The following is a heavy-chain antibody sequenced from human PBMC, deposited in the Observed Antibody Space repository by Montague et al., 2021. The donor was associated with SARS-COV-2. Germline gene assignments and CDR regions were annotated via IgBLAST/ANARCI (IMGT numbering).Heavy chain of an antibody. D-gene: IGHD3-3*01. CDR1: GFTFSSYS. Sequence: SLRLSLSASGFTFSSYSMNWVRQAPGKGLEWVSSISSSSSYIYYADSVKGRFTISRDNAKNSLYLQMNSPRAEDTAVYYCARDARYDFWSGYYFDYWGQGTLVTVSS. J-gene: IGHJ4*02. V-gene: IGHV3-21*01. CDR3: ARDARYDFWSGYYFDY. CDR2: ISSSSSYI.